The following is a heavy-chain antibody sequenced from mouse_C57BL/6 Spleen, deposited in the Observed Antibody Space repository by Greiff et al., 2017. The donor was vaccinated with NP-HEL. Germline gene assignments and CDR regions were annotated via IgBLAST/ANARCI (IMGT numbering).Heavy chain of an antibody. CDR3: TRGIYYGSSWNYFDY. CDR2: IDPETGGT. J-gene: IGHJ2*01. Sequence: VQLKQSGAELVRPGASVTLSCKASGYTFTDYEMHWVKQTPVHGLEWIGAIDPETGGTAYNQKFKGKAILTADKSSSTAYMELRSLTSEDSAVYYCTRGIYYGSSWNYFDYWGQGTTLTVSS. V-gene: IGHV1-15*01. D-gene: IGHD1-1*01. CDR1: GYTFTDYE.